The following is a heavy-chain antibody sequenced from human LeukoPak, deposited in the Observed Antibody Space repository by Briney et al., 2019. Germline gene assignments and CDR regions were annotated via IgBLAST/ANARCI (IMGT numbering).Heavy chain of an antibody. V-gene: IGHV1-18*01. D-gene: IGHD2-15*01. CDR1: GYTFTNYG. CDR2: INPYNGNT. J-gene: IGHJ4*02. CDR3: ASTYCSDGSCYWFSLDY. Sequence: ASVKVSCKASGYTFTNYGISWGRQAPGQGLEWMGWINPYNGNTKYVQKLQGRVTMTTDTSTSTAYMELRSLRSDDTAVYYCASTYCSDGSCYWFSLDYWGQGTLVTVSS.